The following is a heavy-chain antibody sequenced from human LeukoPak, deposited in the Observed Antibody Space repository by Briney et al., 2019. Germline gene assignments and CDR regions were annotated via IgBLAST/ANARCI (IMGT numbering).Heavy chain of an antibody. D-gene: IGHD6-13*01. J-gene: IGHJ4*02. Sequence: SETLSLTCTVSGGSISSYYCSCIRQPAGKGLEWIGRIYTSGSTNYNPSPKSRVTMSADTSKNQFSLKLSSVTAADTAVYYCARVGVGYSSSWHFDYWGQGTLVTVSS. CDR2: IYTSGST. CDR3: ARVGVGYSSSWHFDY. V-gene: IGHV4-4*07. CDR1: GGSISSYY.